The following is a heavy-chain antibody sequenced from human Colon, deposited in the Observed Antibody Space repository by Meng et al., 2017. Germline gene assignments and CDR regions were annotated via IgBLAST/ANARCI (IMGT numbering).Heavy chain of an antibody. CDR3: ARARELWGRPLPSPFDY. CDR2: IYWDDDK. Sequence: QITLKESGPTLVKPTPTLTPTCSIPGFALSGVTVAWIRQPPGKALECLAVIYWDDDKRYRPSLESRLTITKDTSKNQVVLTMTNVDPVDTATYYCARARELWGRPLPSPFDYWGPETLVTVSS. D-gene: IGHD7-27*01. V-gene: IGHV2-5*02. CDR1: GFALSGVT. J-gene: IGHJ4*02.